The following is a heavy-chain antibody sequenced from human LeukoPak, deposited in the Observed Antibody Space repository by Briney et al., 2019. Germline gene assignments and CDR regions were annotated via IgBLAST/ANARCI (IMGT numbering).Heavy chain of an antibody. Sequence: SETLSLTCSVAGGSVSSYFWSWIRQPAGKGLEWIGRIYSSGTTNYNPSLKSRVTMPVDTSKNQFSLKLNSVTAADTAVYYCARGPRSGHHDYWGQGVLVTVSS. CDR1: GGSVSSYF. V-gene: IGHV4-4*07. CDR2: IYSSGTT. CDR3: ARGPRSGHHDY. J-gene: IGHJ4*02. D-gene: IGHD6-19*01.